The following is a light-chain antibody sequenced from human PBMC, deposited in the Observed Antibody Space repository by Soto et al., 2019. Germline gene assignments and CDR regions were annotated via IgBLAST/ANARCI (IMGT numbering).Light chain of an antibody. V-gene: IGKV2-28*01. Sequence: EIVVTQSPLSLPVTPGEPASISCRSSQSLLHINGYNYLDWYLQKPGQSPQLLIYLGSNRASGVPDRFSGSGSGTDFTLKISRVEAEDVGVYYCMQALQTPPGITFGGGTKVDI. CDR2: LGS. J-gene: IGKJ4*01. CDR1: QSLLHINGYNY. CDR3: MQALQTPPGIT.